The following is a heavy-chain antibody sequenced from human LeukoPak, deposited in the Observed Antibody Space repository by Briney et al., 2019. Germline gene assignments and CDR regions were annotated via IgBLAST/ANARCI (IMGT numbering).Heavy chain of an antibody. J-gene: IGHJ4*02. CDR1: GGSISSSSYY. V-gene: IGHV4-39*01. CDR2: IYYSGST. CDR3: ASGYGYFHPIDY. Sequence: PSETLSLTCTVSGGSISSSSYYWGWIRQPPGKGLEWIGSIYYSGSTYYIPSLKSRVTISVDTSKNQFSLKLSSVTAADTAVYYCASGYGYFHPIDYWGQGTLVTVSS. D-gene: IGHD5-18*01.